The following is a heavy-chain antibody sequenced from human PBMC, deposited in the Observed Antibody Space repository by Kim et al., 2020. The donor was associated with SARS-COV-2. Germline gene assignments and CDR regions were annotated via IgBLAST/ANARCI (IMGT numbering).Heavy chain of an antibody. J-gene: IGHJ4*02. CDR3: TTYYSGYDYKYVDY. V-gene: IGHV3-15*01. CDR1: GSTFSNAW. CDR2: IKSKADGGTK. D-gene: IGHD3-22*01. Sequence: GGSLRLSCAASGSTFSNAWMSWVRLAPGXGXEWIGRIKSKADGGTKDYGAPVKGRFSISRDDSKNTLYLQMNSLKTEDTAVYYCTTYYSGYDYKYVDYWGLGTLFTFSS.